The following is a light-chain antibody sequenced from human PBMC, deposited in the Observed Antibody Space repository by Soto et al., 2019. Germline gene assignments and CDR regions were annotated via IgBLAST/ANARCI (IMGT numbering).Light chain of an antibody. CDR1: QSISSW. Sequence: DIQMTQSPSTLSASVGDRVTITCRASQSISSWLAWYQQKPGKAPNLLIYKASSLESGVPSRFSGSGSGTEFTLTISSLQPDDFETYYCQQYNRYLITFGQGTRLQIK. V-gene: IGKV1-5*03. CDR2: KAS. J-gene: IGKJ5*01. CDR3: QQYNRYLIT.